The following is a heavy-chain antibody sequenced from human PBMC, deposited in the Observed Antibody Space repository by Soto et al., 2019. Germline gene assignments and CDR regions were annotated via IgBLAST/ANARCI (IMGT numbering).Heavy chain of an antibody. Sequence: SDTLSLTCTVSGGSISSYYWSWIRQPPGKGLEWIGYIYYSGSTNYNPSLKSRVTISVDTSKNQFSLKLTSVTAADTAGYYCARLGGYYQAFDQWGQGSLVTVSS. D-gene: IGHD3-22*01. V-gene: IGHV4-59*12. J-gene: IGHJ4*02. CDR1: GGSISSYY. CDR2: IYYSGST. CDR3: ARLGGYYQAFDQ.